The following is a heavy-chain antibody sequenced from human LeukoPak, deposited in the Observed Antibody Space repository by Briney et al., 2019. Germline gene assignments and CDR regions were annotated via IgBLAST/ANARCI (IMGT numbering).Heavy chain of an antibody. J-gene: IGHJ5*02. D-gene: IGHD6-13*01. V-gene: IGHV4-30-4*07. Sequence: SETLSLTCAVSGGSISSGGYSWSWIRQPPGKGLEWIGYIYYSGSTYYNPSLKSRVTISVDTSKNQFSLKLSSVTAADTAVYYCAREGSSSFPWGQGTLVTVSS. CDR3: AREGSSSFP. CDR1: GGSISSGGYS. CDR2: IYYSGST.